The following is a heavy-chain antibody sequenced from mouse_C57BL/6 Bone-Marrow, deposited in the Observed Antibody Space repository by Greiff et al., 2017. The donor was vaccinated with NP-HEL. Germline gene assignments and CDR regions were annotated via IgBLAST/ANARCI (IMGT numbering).Heavy chain of an antibody. V-gene: IGHV1-69*01. CDR2: IDPSDSYT. CDR1: GYTFTSYW. D-gene: IGHD1-1*01. CDR3: AREGDYYGSSDY. Sequence: QVQLKQPGAELVMPGASVKLSCKASGYTFTSYWMHWVKQRPGQGLEWIGEIDPSDSYTNYNQKFKGKSTLTVDKSSSTAYMQLSSLTSEDSAVYYCAREGDYYGSSDYWGQGTTLTVSS. J-gene: IGHJ2*01.